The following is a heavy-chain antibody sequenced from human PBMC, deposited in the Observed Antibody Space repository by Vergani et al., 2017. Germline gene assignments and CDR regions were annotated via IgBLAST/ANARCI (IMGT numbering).Heavy chain of an antibody. J-gene: IGHJ4*02. V-gene: IGHV3-30*18. CDR3: AKDPCSGGSCDYFGY. Sequence: QVQLVESGGGVVQPGRSLRLSCAASGFTFSSYGMHWVRQAPGKGLEWVAVISYDGSNKYYADSVKGRFTISRDNSKNTLYLQMNSLRAEDTAVYYCAKDPCSGGSCDYFGYWGQGTLVTVSS. CDR2: ISYDGSNK. D-gene: IGHD2-15*01. CDR1: GFTFSSYG.